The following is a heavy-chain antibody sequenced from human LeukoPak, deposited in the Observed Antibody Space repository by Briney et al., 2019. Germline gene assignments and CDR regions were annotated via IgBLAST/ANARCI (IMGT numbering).Heavy chain of an antibody. J-gene: IGHJ4*02. CDR2: INPNSGGT. CDR3: ARGFYVWGSYRSPPFDY. Sequence: GASVKVSCTASGYTFTAYYMHWVRQAPGQGLEWMGWINPNSGGTNYAHKFQGRVTMTRDTSISTAYMELSRLRSDDTAVYYCARGFYVWGSYRSPPFDYWGQGTLVTVSS. V-gene: IGHV1-2*07. D-gene: IGHD3-16*02. CDR1: GYTFTAYY.